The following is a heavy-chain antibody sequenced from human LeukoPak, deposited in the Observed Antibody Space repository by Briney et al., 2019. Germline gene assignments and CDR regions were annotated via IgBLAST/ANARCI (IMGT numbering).Heavy chain of an antibody. CDR3: ARGGGNGLYYYLDF. J-gene: IGHJ6*03. CDR1: GFTFDDYG. Sequence: PGGSLRLSCAASGFTFDDYGMSWVRQAPGKGLEWVSGLNWNGGSTGYADSVKGRFTISRDNAKNSLYLQMSSLRAEVTALYHYARGGGNGLYYYLDFWGIGTTVNVSS. V-gene: IGHV3-20*01. CDR2: LNWNGGST. D-gene: IGHD4-23*01.